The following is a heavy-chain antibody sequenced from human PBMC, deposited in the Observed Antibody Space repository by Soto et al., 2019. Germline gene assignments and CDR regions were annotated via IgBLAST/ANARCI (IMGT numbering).Heavy chain of an antibody. Sequence: SETLSLTCTVHGGSISSHTYYWGWIRQPLGKGLEWIGSIFYSGSTYSNPSLKSRVTISVDTSKNQFSLQLSSVTAADTAVYYCARLRIEGTTYDALDIWGQGTMVT. J-gene: IGHJ3*02. CDR2: IFYSGST. V-gene: IGHV4-39*01. CDR3: ARLRIEGTTYDALDI. D-gene: IGHD1-7*01. CDR1: GGSISSHTYY.